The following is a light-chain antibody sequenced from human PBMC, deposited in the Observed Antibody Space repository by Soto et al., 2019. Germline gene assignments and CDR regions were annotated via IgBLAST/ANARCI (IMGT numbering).Light chain of an antibody. CDR3: QQYNNWPYT. CDR1: QSVSSN. J-gene: IGKJ2*01. Sequence: EIVMTQSPATLSVSPGERATLSCRASQSVSSNLAWYQQKPGQAPSLLIYGASTRATGIPARFSGSGSGTEFTRTISSLQSEDFAVYYCQQYNNWPYTFGQGTKLEIK. CDR2: GAS. V-gene: IGKV3D-15*01.